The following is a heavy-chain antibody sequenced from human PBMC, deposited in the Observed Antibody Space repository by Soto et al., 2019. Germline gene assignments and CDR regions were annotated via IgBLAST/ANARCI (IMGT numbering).Heavy chain of an antibody. V-gene: IGHV3-23*01. CDR1: GFTFSSYA. CDR3: AKDVVVTAISVKRYLKCAFDI. CDR2: ISGSGGST. J-gene: IGHJ3*02. Sequence: EVQLLESGGGLVQPGGSLRLSCAASGFTFSSYAMSWVRQAPGKGLEWVSAISGSGGSTYYADSVKGRFTISRDNSKNTLYLQMNSLRAEDTAVYYCAKDVVVTAISVKRYLKCAFDIWGQGTMVTVSS. D-gene: IGHD2-21*02.